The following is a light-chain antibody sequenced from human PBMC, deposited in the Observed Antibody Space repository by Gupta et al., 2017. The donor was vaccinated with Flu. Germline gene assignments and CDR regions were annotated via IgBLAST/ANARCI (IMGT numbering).Light chain of an antibody. CDR1: QCVSSY. Sequence: IVLTQSPATLSLSPGERTTLSCRASQCVSSYLAWYQQKPGQAPRLLISDASNRATGIPARFSGSGSGTDFTLTISSREPEDFAVYYCQQRSNWPPAITFGQGTRLEIK. CDR2: DAS. V-gene: IGKV3-11*01. CDR3: QQRSNWPPAIT. J-gene: IGKJ5*01.